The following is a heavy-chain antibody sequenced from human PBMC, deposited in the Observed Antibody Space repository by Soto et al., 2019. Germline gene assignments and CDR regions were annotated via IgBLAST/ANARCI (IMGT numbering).Heavy chain of an antibody. CDR3: ARGGRGYSSAPRYYFDY. CDR2: ISPIFATV. V-gene: IGHV1-69*01. J-gene: IGHJ4*02. D-gene: IGHD5-18*01. CDR1: GGSFSSNP. Sequence: QVQLVQSGSEVKKPGSSVKVSCRASGGSFSSNPISWVRQAPGQGLEWRAGISPIFATVHYAQKFQGRVTITADESTSTAYMQLTSLRSEDTAVYFCARGGRGYSSAPRYYFDYWGQGTLVTVSS.